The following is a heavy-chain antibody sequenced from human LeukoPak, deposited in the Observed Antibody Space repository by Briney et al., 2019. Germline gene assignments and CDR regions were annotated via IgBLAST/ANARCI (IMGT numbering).Heavy chain of an antibody. CDR1: GGSISSYY. Sequence: PSETLSLTCTVSGGSISSYYWSWIRQPPGKGLEWIGYIYYSGSTNYNPSLKSRVTISVDTSKNQFSLKLSSVTAADTAVYYCARLGSGWFDFDYWGQGTLVTVSS. D-gene: IGHD6-19*01. CDR3: ARLGSGWFDFDY. V-gene: IGHV4-59*01. J-gene: IGHJ4*02. CDR2: IYYSGST.